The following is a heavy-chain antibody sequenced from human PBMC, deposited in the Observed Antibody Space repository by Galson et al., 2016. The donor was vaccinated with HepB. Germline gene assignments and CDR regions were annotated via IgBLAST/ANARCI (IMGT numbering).Heavy chain of an antibody. J-gene: IGHJ4*02. CDR3: AQSRLVVDTTLVRAFDY. V-gene: IGHV2-5*02. Sequence: PALVKPTQTLTLTCTFSGFSLSTRGVGVGWIRQPPGKALEWLALIYWDDDKRYSPSLRSRLTITKDTSRNQVVLTMTNMDPVDTTTYYCAQSRLVVDTTLVRAFDYWGQGTLLTVSS. CDR1: GFSLSTRGVG. D-gene: IGHD3-16*01. CDR2: IYWDDDK.